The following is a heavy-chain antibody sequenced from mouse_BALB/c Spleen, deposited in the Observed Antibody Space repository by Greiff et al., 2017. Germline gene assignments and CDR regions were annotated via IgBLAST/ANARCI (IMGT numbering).Heavy chain of an antibody. CDR3: ARGGEASIRGFAY. D-gene: IGHD6-1*01. J-gene: IGHJ3*01. Sequence: EVQLQQSGAELVKPGASVKLSCTASGFNIKDTYMHWVKQRPEQGLEWIGRIDPANGNTKYDPKFQGKATITADTSSNTAYLQLSSLTSEDSAVYYCARGGEASIRGFAYWGQGTLVTVSA. CDR2: IDPANGNT. CDR1: GFNIKDTY. V-gene: IGHV14-3*02.